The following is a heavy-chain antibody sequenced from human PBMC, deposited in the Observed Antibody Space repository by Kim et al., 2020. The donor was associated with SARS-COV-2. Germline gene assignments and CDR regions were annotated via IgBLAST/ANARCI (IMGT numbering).Heavy chain of an antibody. CDR3: ARDGGWGGMGIAAAD. D-gene: IGHD6-13*01. CDR2: INSRSTST. Sequence: GGSLRLSCAASGFTFSDYYMSWIRQAPGKGLEWISHINSRSTSTDYADSVKGRFTISRDNAKNSLYLQMNSLRAEEPAVYYCARDGGWGGMGIAAADWGQGTLVTVSS. CDR1: GFTFSDYY. V-gene: IGHV3-11*06. J-gene: IGHJ4*02.